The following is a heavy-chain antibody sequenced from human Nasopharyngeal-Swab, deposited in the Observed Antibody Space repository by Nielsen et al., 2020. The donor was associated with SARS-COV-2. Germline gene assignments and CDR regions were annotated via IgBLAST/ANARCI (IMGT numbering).Heavy chain of an antibody. J-gene: IGHJ4*02. CDR1: GYTFTTYA. V-gene: IGHV1-3*01. Sequence: ALVKVSCEASGYTFTTYAIHWVRQAPGQRLEWMAWINAGTGNREYSQKFQGRVTISTDTSASTAYMELGGLTSEDTAVYYCERSGTVGAPGLDYWGQGTLVTVSS. D-gene: IGHD1-26*01. CDR2: INAGTGNR. CDR3: ERSGTVGAPGLDY.